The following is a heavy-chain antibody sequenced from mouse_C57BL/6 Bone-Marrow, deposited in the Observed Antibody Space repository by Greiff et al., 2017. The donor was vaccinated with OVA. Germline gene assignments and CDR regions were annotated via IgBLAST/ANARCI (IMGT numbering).Heavy chain of an antibody. CDR3: ARPPLGRGLYYFDY. D-gene: IGHD3-3*01. CDR1: GYTFTSYW. CDR2: IDPSDSYT. Sequence: QVQLQQPGAELVKPGASVKLSCKASGYTFTSYWLQWVKQRPGQGLEWIGEIDPSDSYTNYNQKFKGKATLTVDTSSSTAYMQLSSLTSEDSAVYYCARPPLGRGLYYFDYWGQGTTLTVSS. J-gene: IGHJ2*01. V-gene: IGHV1-50*01.